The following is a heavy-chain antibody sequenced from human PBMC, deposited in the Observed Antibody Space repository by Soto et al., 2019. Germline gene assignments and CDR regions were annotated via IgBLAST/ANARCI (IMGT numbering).Heavy chain of an antibody. Sequence: EVQLVQSGAEVKKPGESLKISCKGSGYSFTSYWIGWVRQMPGKGLEWMGIIYPGDSDTRYSPSFQGQVTISADKSISTAYLQWSSLKASDTAMYYCARQSSIAARPPDAFDIWGQGTMVTVSS. CDR1: GYSFTSYW. D-gene: IGHD6-6*01. V-gene: IGHV5-51*01. CDR3: ARQSSIAARPPDAFDI. J-gene: IGHJ3*02. CDR2: IYPGDSDT.